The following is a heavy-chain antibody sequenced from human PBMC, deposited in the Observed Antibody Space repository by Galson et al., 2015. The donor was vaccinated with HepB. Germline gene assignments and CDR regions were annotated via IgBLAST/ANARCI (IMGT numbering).Heavy chain of an antibody. CDR3: AREFYDFWSGYPPPDY. CDR2: ISSSGSTI. V-gene: IGHV3-11*01. Sequence: SLRLSCAASGFTFSDYYMSWIRQAPGKGLEWVSYISSSGSTIYYADSVKGRFTISRDNAKNSLYLQMNSLRAEDTAVYYCAREFYDFWSGYPPPDYWGQGTLVTVSS. CDR1: GFTFSDYY. J-gene: IGHJ4*02. D-gene: IGHD3-3*01.